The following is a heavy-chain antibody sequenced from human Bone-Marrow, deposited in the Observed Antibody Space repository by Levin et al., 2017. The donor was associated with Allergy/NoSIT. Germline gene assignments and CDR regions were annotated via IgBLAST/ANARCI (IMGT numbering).Heavy chain of an antibody. D-gene: IGHD2-15*01. Sequence: GGSLRLSCAVSGFTFRNYAMHWVRQAPGRGLEWVAFISLDGNTQYYADSVKGRFTVSRDNSNNTLHLQMNSLRAEDTAIYYCAKDTCTGSDGSCYFCDYVGERALVTVST. J-gene: IGHJ4*02. V-gene: IGHV3-30*18. CDR1: GFTFRNYA. CDR2: ISLDGNTQ. CDR3: AKDTCTGSDGSCYFCDY.